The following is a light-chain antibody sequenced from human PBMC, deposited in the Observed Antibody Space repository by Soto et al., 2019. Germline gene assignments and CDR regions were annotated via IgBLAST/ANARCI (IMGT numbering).Light chain of an antibody. CDR1: QSISSW. CDR2: DAS. V-gene: IGKV1-5*01. J-gene: IGKJ5*01. Sequence: DIQMTQSPSTLSASVGDRVTITCRASQSISSWLAWYQQKPGKAPKLLIYDASSLESGVPPRFSGSGSGTEFTLTISSLQPDDFATYYCQQYNSYWYTFGQGTRLEI. CDR3: QQYNSYWYT.